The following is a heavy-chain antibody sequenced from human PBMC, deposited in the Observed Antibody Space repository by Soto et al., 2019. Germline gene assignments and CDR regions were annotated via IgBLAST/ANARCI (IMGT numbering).Heavy chain of an antibody. CDR1: GFTFSSYW. Sequence: GGSLRLSCAASGFTFSSYWMHWVRQAPGKGLVWVSRINSDGSSTSYADSVKGRFTISRDNAKNTLYLQMNSLRAEDTAVYYCARDQGYYDSNGYYFLAHAFDIWGQGTMVTVSS. J-gene: IGHJ3*02. CDR3: ARDQGYYDSNGYYFLAHAFDI. CDR2: INSDGSST. V-gene: IGHV3-74*01. D-gene: IGHD3-22*01.